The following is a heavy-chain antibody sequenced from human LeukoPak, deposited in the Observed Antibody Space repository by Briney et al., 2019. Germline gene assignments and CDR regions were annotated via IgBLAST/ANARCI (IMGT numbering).Heavy chain of an antibody. CDR3: VTDLHGVNWYVQ. CDR2: ISSSSSYI. V-gene: IGHV3-21*01. J-gene: IGHJ4*02. D-gene: IGHD1-20*01. Sequence: GGSLRLSCAASGFTFSSYNMNWVRQAPGKGLEWVSSISSSSSYIYYADSVKGRFSISRDNSRNTLFLQIYSLRADDTSMYYCVTDLHGVNWYVQWGQGTLVTVSS. CDR1: GFTFSSYN.